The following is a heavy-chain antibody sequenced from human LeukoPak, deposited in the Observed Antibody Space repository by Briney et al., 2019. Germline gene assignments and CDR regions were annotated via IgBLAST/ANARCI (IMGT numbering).Heavy chain of an antibody. Sequence: SETLSLTCAVSGGSISSGGYSWSWIRQPPGKGLEWIGYIYYSGSTNYNPSLKSRVTISVDTSKNQFSLKLSSVTAADTAVYYCARRSGSSSSDYWGQGTLVTVSS. J-gene: IGHJ4*02. CDR2: IYYSGST. V-gene: IGHV4-61*08. D-gene: IGHD6-6*01. CDR1: GGSISSGGYS. CDR3: ARRSGSSSSDY.